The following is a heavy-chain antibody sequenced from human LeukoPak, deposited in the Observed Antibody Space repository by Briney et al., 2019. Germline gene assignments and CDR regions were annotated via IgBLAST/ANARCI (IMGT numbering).Heavy chain of an antibody. CDR3: AKHDYVWGSYPDAFDI. CDR1: GFTFNNNA. V-gene: IGHV3-23*01. D-gene: IGHD3-16*02. CDR2: VSGRDATT. J-gene: IGHJ3*02. Sequence: PGGSLRLSCVASGFTFNNNAVSWVRQAPGKGLEWVSTVSGRDATTYYADSVEGRFTISGDNSKNTLYLQMNSLSAEDTAVYYCAKHDYVWGSYPDAFDIWGQGTMVTVSS.